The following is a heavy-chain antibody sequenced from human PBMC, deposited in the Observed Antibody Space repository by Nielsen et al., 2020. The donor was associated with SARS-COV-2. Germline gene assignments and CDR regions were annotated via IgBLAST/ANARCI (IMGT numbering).Heavy chain of an antibody. CDR3: ARGGRVIGAPGPTYS. CDR2: ISPYNGHT. D-gene: IGHD2/OR15-2a*01. Sequence: ASVKVSCKASGYSFTSYGISWVRQAPGQGLEWMGWISPYNGHTNYAEKFRGRSTMTADTSTDTAYMELTSLRSDDTAFYYCARGGRVIGAPGPTYSWGQGTLVTVSS. V-gene: IGHV1-18*01. J-gene: IGHJ4*02. CDR1: GYSFTSYG.